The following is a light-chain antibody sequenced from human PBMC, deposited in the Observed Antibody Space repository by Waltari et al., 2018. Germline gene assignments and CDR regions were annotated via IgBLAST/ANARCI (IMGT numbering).Light chain of an antibody. CDR2: DVS. Sequence: QSALTQPRSVSGSPGQSVTISCAGTSSDVGRYNYVSWYQQHPGKAPKLMISDVSNRPSGVPDRCSGSKSGNTASLTISGLQAEDEADYYCCSYAGSYSRVFGGGTQLTVL. V-gene: IGLV2-11*01. J-gene: IGLJ3*02. CDR3: CSYAGSYSRV. CDR1: SSDVGRYNY.